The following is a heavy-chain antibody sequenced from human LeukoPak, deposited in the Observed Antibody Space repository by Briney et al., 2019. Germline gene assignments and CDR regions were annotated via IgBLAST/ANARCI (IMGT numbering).Heavy chain of an antibody. Sequence: PGGSLRLSCAASGFTFSSYAMSWVRQAPGKGLEWVSAISGSGGSTYYADSVKGRFTISRDNSKNTLYLQMNSLRAEGTAVYYCAKYPGVGPKYYYYYGMDVWGQGTTVTVSS. CDR1: GFTFSSYA. CDR3: AKYPGVGPKYYYYYGMDV. J-gene: IGHJ6*02. V-gene: IGHV3-23*01. D-gene: IGHD1-26*01. CDR2: ISGSGGST.